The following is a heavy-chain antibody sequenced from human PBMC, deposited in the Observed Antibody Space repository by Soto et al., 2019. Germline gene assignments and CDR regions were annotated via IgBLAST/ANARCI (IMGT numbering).Heavy chain of an antibody. CDR1: GGSISSRTFW. CDR3: ARYRREAVAGYTLDN. Sequence: PSETLSLTCSVSGGSISSRTFWWAWIRQPPGKGLEWIGYVYNSGSTNYNPSLKSRVTISEGTSKSQFSLKVNSMTAADTAVYYCARYRREAVAGYTLDNWGQGILVTVSS. CDR2: VYNSGST. D-gene: IGHD6-13*01. J-gene: IGHJ4*02. V-gene: IGHV4-61*05.